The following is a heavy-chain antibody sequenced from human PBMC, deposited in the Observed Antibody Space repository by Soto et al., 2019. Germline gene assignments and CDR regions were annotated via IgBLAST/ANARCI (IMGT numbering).Heavy chain of an antibody. CDR2: INTNTGNP. J-gene: IGHJ6*02. CDR1: GYTFTSYA. D-gene: IGHD6-6*01. CDR3: ARVDVARQPNYYYYGMDV. Sequence: QVQLVQSGSELKKPGASVKVSCKASGYTFTSYAMNWVRQAPGQGLEWMGWINTNTGNPTYAQGFTGRFVLSLDTSVSTTYLQICSLKAEDTAVYYCARVDVARQPNYYYYGMDVWGQGTTVTVSS. V-gene: IGHV7-4-1*01.